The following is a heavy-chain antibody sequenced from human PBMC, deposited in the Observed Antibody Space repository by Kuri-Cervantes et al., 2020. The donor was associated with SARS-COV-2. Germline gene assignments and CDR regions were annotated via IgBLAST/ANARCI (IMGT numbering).Heavy chain of an antibody. CDR3: ARHPDYYDSSGHNYFDY. J-gene: IGHJ4*02. CDR1: GGSISSYY. V-gene: IGHV4-34*01. Sequence: SETLSLTCTVSGGSISSYYWSWIRQPPGKGLEWIGEINHSVSTNYNPSLKSRVTISVDTSKNQFSLKLSSVTAADTPVYYCARHPDYYDSSGHNYFDYWGQGTLVTVSS. D-gene: IGHD3-22*01. CDR2: INHSVST.